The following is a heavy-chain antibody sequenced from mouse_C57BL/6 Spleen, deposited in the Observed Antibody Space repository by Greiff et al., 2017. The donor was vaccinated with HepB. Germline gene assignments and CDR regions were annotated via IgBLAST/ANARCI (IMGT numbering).Heavy chain of an antibody. CDR2: IRSKSNNYAT. CDR1: GFSFNTYA. D-gene: IGHD2-5*01. Sequence: EVKVVESGGGLVQPKGSLKLSCAASGFSFNTYAMNWVRQAPGKGLEWVARIRSKSNNYATYYADSVKDRFTISRDDSESMLYLQMNNLKTEDTAMYYCVRQSYYSNYGDFDVWGTGTTVTVSS. CDR3: VRQSYYSNYGDFDV. V-gene: IGHV10-1*01. J-gene: IGHJ1*03.